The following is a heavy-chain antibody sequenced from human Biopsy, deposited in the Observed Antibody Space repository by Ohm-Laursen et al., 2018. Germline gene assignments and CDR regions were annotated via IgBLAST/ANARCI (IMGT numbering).Heavy chain of an antibody. Sequence: SLRLSCTASGFTFTNYGMHWVRQAPGKGLEWVAVIWFDGSNQFYADSVKGRFTISRDNSKDTLYLQMNSLRVEDTAVYYCARGPSGVATIGRGQGTLVTVSS. CDR1: GFTFTNYG. D-gene: IGHD5-24*01. J-gene: IGHJ4*02. V-gene: IGHV3-33*03. CDR2: IWFDGSNQ. CDR3: ARGPSGVATIG.